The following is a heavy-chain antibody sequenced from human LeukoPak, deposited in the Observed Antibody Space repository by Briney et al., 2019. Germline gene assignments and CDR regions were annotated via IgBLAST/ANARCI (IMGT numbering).Heavy chain of an antibody. Sequence: PGGSLRLSCAASGFTFSGSAMHWVRQASGKGLEWVGRIRSKADSYATAYAASVKGRFTISRDDSKNTAYLQMNSLKTEDMAVYYCTPIAVAAAFDPWGQGTLVTVSS. D-gene: IGHD6-19*01. J-gene: IGHJ5*02. V-gene: IGHV3-73*01. CDR2: IRSKADSYAT. CDR3: TPIAVAAAFDP. CDR1: GFTFSGSA.